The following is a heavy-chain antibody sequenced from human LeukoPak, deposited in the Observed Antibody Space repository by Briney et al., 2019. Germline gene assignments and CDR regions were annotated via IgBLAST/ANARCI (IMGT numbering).Heavy chain of an antibody. CDR2: INPNSGGT. V-gene: IGHV1-2*02. Sequence: ASVKVSCKASGYTFTDYYIHWVRQAPGQGLEWMGWINPNSGGTNYAQKFQGRVTMTRDTSISTAYMEVSRLRSDDTAVYYCARANIVVVVAATRHYYMDVWGKGTTVTVSS. D-gene: IGHD2-15*01. CDR3: ARANIVVVVAATRHYYMDV. CDR1: GYTFTDYY. J-gene: IGHJ6*03.